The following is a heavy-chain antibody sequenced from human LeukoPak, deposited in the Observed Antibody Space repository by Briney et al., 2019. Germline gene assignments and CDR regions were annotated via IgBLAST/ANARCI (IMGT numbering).Heavy chain of an antibody. CDR1: GGSISSYY. J-gene: IGHJ4*02. CDR3: ARGSEGLRLGELSFLFDY. Sequence: SETLSLTCTVSGGSISSYYWSWIRQPPGKGLEWIGYIYYSGSTNYNPSLKSRVTISVDTSKNQFSLKLSSVTAADTAVYYCARGSEGLRLGELSFLFDYWDQGTLVTVSS. CDR2: IYYSGST. D-gene: IGHD3-16*02. V-gene: IGHV4-59*01.